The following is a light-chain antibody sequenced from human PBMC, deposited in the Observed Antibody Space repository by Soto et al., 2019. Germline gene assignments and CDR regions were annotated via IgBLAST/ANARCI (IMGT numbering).Light chain of an antibody. J-gene: IGKJ1*01. V-gene: IGKV1-9*01. Sequence: DIQLTQSPSFLSASVGDRITITCRASQGIRSYLVWYQQRPGTAPKVLISRASRLHTGVPSRVSGSGSGTEFTLTITSLEPEDFATYYGLQHNAHPWTFGQGTKVEI. CDR1: QGIRSY. CDR2: RAS. CDR3: LQHNAHPWT.